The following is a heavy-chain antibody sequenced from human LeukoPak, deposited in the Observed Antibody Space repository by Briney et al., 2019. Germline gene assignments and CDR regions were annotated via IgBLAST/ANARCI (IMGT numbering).Heavy chain of an antibody. CDR2: INPNSGGT. CDR1: GYTFTGYY. CDR3: AREGGDYDEYFQH. J-gene: IGHJ1*01. V-gene: IGHV1-2*02. Sequence: ASVKVSCKASGYTFTGYYMHWVRQAPGQGLEWMGWINPNSGGTNCAQKFQGRVTMTRDTSISTAYMELSRLRSDDTAVYYCAREGGDYDEYFQHWGQGTLVTVSS. D-gene: IGHD4-17*01.